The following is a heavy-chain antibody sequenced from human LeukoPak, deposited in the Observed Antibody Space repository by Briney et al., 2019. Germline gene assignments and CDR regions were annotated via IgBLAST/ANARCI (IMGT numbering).Heavy chain of an antibody. Sequence: GGSLRLSCAASGFTFSDYYMSWIRQAPGKGLEWVSYISSSGSTIYYADSVKGRFTISRDNAKNSLYLQMNSLRAEDTAVYYCASDNRIVGATAFDIWGQGTMVTVSS. CDR3: ASDNRIVGATAFDI. V-gene: IGHV3-11*01. CDR2: ISSSGSTI. J-gene: IGHJ3*02. CDR1: GFTFSDYY. D-gene: IGHD1-26*01.